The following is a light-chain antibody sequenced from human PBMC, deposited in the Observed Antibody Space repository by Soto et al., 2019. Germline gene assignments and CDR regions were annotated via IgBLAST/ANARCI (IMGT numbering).Light chain of an antibody. CDR1: SGHSSYA. V-gene: IGLV4-69*01. J-gene: IGLJ3*02. CDR3: QTWGTGIWV. CDR2: LNSDGSH. Sequence: QPVLTQSPSASASLGASVKLTCTLSSGHSSYAIAWHQQQPEKGPRYLMKLNSDGSHSKGDGIPDRFSGSSSGAERYLTISGRQSEDEADSYCQTWGTGIWVFGGGTKLTVL.